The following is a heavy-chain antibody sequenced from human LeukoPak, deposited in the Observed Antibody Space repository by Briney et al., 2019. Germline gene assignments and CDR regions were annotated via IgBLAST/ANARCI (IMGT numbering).Heavy chain of an antibody. CDR1: GFTFSSCS. D-gene: IGHD6-19*01. J-gene: IGHJ3*02. V-gene: IGHV3-48*01. Sequence: GGSLRLSCAASGFTFSSCSMNWVRQAPGKGLEWVSYISSSSSTIYYADSVKGRFTISRDNAKNSLYLQMNSLRAEDTAVYYCARGIYSGGWYGLGAFDIWGQGTIVTVSS. CDR2: ISSSSSTI. CDR3: ARGIYSGGWYGLGAFDI.